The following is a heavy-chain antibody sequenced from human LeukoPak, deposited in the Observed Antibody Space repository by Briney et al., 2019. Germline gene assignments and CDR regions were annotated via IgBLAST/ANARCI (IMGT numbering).Heavy chain of an antibody. CDR3: ARARRQWLVGANIRGDNPPYYYDY. J-gene: IGHJ4*02. D-gene: IGHD6-19*01. Sequence: SETLSLTCTVSDGSISSNSYYWGWIRQPPGKGLEWIANIYYSGNTYYNPSLKSRVTISVDTSKNQFSLKLRSVTAADTAVYYCARARRQWLVGANIRGDNPPYYYDYWGQGILVIVSS. CDR2: IYYSGNT. CDR1: DGSISSNSYY. V-gene: IGHV4-39*07.